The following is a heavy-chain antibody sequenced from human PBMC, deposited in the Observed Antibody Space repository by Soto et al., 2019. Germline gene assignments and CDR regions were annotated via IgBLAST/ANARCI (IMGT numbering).Heavy chain of an antibody. CDR3: ASSGHYCLKY. D-gene: IGHD3-22*01. J-gene: IGHJ4*02. Sequence: SETLSLPCSVSGGSISISYLRWIRHPPGKVLEWIGYIYYSVSTNYNPSLKSRVTISVDTSKNQFSLKLSSVTAADTAVYYCASSGHYCLKYWGRGTRITVSS. CDR2: IYYSVST. CDR1: GGSISISY. V-gene: IGHV4-59*01.